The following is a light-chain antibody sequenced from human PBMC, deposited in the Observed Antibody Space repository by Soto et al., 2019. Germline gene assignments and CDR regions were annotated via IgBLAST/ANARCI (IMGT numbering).Light chain of an antibody. CDR2: AAS. CDR3: PQSYSNPT. Sequence: DIQMTQSPSSLSASVGDRVTITCRASQSIRNFLNWYQQKPGKAPKVLIYAASSLQSGVPSRFSGSGSGTDFTLTISSLQPEDYPTYYCPQSYSNPTLGHGTKVDIK. CDR1: QSIRNF. J-gene: IGKJ1*01. V-gene: IGKV1-39*01.